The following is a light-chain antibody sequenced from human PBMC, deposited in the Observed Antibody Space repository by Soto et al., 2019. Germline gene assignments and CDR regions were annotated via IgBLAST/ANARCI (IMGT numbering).Light chain of an antibody. CDR3: QQANSFPLT. V-gene: IGKV1-12*01. J-gene: IGKJ4*01. CDR1: HDISSW. Sequence: DIQMTQSPSSVSASVGDRVTITCRASHDISSWLAWYQQKPGQAPKLLMYAASRLHSGVPARFSGSESGTDFTLTISSLQPEDSATYYCQQANSFPLTFGGGTKVEIK. CDR2: AAS.